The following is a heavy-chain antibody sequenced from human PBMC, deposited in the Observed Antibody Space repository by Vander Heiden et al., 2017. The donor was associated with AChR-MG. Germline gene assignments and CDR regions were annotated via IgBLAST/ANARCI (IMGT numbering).Heavy chain of an antibody. CDR1: GYTFTDYY. V-gene: IGHV1-69-2*01. J-gene: IGHJ6*02. Sequence: EVQLVQSGAEVKKPGATVKISCKVSGYTFTDYYMHWVQQPPGKGLEWMGLVDPEDGETIYAEKFQGRVTITADTSTDTAYMELSSLRSEDTAVYYCATRYCSGGSCYPSYYYYYGMDVWGQGTTVTVSS. CDR2: VDPEDGET. D-gene: IGHD2-15*01. CDR3: ATRYCSGGSCYPSYYYYYGMDV.